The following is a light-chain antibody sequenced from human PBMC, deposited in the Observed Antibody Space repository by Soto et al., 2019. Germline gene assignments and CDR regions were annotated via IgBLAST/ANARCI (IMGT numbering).Light chain of an antibody. V-gene: IGKV1-5*01. CDR3: QHYNSSPT. CDR1: QSISSW. J-gene: IGKJ1*01. Sequence: DIQMTQSPSTLSASVGDRVTITCRASQSISSWLAWYQQKPGKAPKLLIYDASSLESGVPSRFSGSGSGTEFTLTISSLQPDDFATYYCQHYNSSPTFGQGTKVEIK. CDR2: DAS.